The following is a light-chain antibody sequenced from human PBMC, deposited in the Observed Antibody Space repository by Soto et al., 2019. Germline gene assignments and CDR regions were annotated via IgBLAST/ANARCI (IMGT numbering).Light chain of an antibody. CDR2: RAS. Sequence: EVLMTQSPDTLYVSPGERVTLSWRASQSVSDNLAWYQQKPGQGPRLLVYRASTRTLGIPARFSGSESGTEFTLTISSLQSEDFAVYYCQQYNSWPITFGQGTRLEIK. CDR1: QSVSDN. J-gene: IGKJ5*01. V-gene: IGKV3-15*01. CDR3: QQYNSWPIT.